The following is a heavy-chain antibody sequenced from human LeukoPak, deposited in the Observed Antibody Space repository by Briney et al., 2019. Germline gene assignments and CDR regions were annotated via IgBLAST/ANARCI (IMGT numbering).Heavy chain of an antibody. CDR2: IGTAGDT. J-gene: IGHJ6*03. CDR3: ARASVDIVVVPAANSRFIYYYYMDV. V-gene: IGHV3-13*01. D-gene: IGHD2-2*03. Sequence: GGSLRLSCAASGFTFSSYDMHWVRQAPGKGLEWVSAIGTAGDTYYPGSVKGRFTISRDNAKNSMYLQMNSLRAEDTAVYYCARASVDIVVVPAANSRFIYYYYMDVWGKGTTVTISS. CDR1: GFTFSSYD.